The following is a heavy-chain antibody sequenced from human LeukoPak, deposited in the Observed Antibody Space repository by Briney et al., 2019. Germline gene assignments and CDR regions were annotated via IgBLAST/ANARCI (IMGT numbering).Heavy chain of an antibody. D-gene: IGHD3-10*01. J-gene: IGHJ4*02. CDR1: GGSISSYY. V-gene: IGHV4-59*12. CDR3: ARDTPKPPFGELWGYYFDY. Sequence: PSETLSLTCTVSGGSISSYYWSWIRQPPGKGLEWIGYIYYSGSTNYNPSLKSRVTMSVDTSKNQFSLKLSSVTAADTAVYYCARDTPKPPFGELWGYYFDYWGQGTLVSVSS. CDR2: IYYSGST.